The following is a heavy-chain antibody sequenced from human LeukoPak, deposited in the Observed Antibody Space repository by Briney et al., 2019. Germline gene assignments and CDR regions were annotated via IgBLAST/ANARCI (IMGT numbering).Heavy chain of an antibody. CDR2: IIPIFGTA. CDR3: ARESGGSGSSNWFDP. Sequence: RASVKVSCKASGGTFSSYAISWVRQAPGQGLEWMGGIIPIFGTANYAQKFQGRVTITADESTSTAYMELSSLRSEDTAVYYCARESGGSGSSNWFDPWGQGTLVTVSS. J-gene: IGHJ5*02. V-gene: IGHV1-69*13. D-gene: IGHD3-10*01. CDR1: GGTFSSYA.